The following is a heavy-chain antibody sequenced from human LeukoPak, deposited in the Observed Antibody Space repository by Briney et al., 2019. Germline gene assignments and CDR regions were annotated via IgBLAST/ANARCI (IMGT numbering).Heavy chain of an antibody. V-gene: IGHV4-38-2*01. J-gene: IGHJ4*02. CDR2: IYHSGNT. Sequence: SKTLSLTCAVSGYSISSGYYWGWIRQPPGKGLEWIGSIYHSGNTYYNPSLKSRVTISVDTSKNQFSLKLSSVTTTDTAVYYCASLPIRLTGVDYWGQGTLVTVSS. CDR3: ASLPIRLTGVDY. D-gene: IGHD7-27*01. CDR1: GYSISSGYY.